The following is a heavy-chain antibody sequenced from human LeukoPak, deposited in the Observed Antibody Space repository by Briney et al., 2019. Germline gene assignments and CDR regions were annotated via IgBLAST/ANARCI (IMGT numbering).Heavy chain of an antibody. V-gene: IGHV3-66*01. CDR2: IYSGGST. CDR3: VKDSGRVTIFGVLIPLDY. CDR1: GFTVSSNY. Sequence: QSGGSLRLSCAASGFTVSSNYMSWVRQAPGKGLEWVSVIYSGGSTYYADSVKGRFTISRDNSKNTLYLQMNSLRAEDTAVYYCVKDSGRVTIFGVLIPLDYWGQGILVTVSS. J-gene: IGHJ4*02. D-gene: IGHD3-3*01.